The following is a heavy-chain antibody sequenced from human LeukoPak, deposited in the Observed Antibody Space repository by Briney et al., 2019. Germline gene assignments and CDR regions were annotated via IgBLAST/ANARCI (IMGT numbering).Heavy chain of an antibody. J-gene: IGHJ4*02. CDR1: GGSISSYY. V-gene: IGHV4-4*07. D-gene: IGHD3-22*01. Sequence: PSETLSLTCTVSGGSISSYYWSWIRQPAGKGLEWIGRIYTSGSNNYNPPFKSRVTLSVDTSKNQFSLKLSSVTAADTAVYYCPRAAYYYDSSGYTSFDYWGQGTLVTVSS. CDR2: IYTSGSN. CDR3: PRAAYYYDSSGYTSFDY.